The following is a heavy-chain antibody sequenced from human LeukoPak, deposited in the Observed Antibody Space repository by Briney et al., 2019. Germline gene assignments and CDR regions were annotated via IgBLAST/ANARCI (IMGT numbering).Heavy chain of an antibody. CDR2: MNTNSGNT. CDR1: GSTFTSYD. Sequence: ASVKVSCKASGSTFTSYDINWVRQATGQGLELIGWMNTNSGNTGYAQKFQGRVTMTRNTSISTAYMELSSLRSDDTAVYYCARGDSEITMILSWGQRTLVIVSA. J-gene: IGHJ4*02. D-gene: IGHD3-22*01. CDR3: ARGDSEITMILS. V-gene: IGHV1-8*01.